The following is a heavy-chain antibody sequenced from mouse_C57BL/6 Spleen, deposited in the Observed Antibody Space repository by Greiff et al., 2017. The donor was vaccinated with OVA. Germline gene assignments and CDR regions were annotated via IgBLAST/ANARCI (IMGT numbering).Heavy chain of an antibody. CDR3: ARNWVYYGSSYDWFAY. J-gene: IGHJ3*01. V-gene: IGHV1-55*01. CDR1: GYTFTSYW. CDR2: IYPGSGST. D-gene: IGHD1-1*01. Sequence: LQQPGAELVKPGASVKMSCKASGYTFTSYWITWVKQRPGQGLEWIGDIYPGSGSTNYNEKFKSKATLTVDTSSSTAYMQLSSLTSEDSAVYYCARNWVYYGSSYDWFAYWGQGTLVTVSA.